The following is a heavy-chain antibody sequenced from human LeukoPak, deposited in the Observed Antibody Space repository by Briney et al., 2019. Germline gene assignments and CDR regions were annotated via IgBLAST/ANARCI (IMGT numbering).Heavy chain of an antibody. D-gene: IGHD4-17*01. CDR3: AKDLAPYGDSRLYYYYGMDV. Sequence: PGGSLRLSCAASGFTFSSYGMHWVRQAPGKGLEWVAVISYDGSNKYYADSVKGRFTISRDNSKNTLYLQMNSLRAEDTAVYYCAKDLAPYGDSRLYYYYGMDVWGQGTTVTVSS. CDR1: GFTFSSYG. CDR2: ISYDGSNK. V-gene: IGHV3-30*18. J-gene: IGHJ6*02.